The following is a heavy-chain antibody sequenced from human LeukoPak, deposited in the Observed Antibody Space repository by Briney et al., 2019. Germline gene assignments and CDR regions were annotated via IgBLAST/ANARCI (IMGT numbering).Heavy chain of an antibody. CDR3: ARSRARGDFDY. Sequence: APVKVSCKASGGTFSSYAISWVRQAPGQGLEWMGGIIPIFGTANYAQKFQGRVTITADKSTSTAYMELSSLRSEDTAVYYCARSRARGDFDYWGQGTLVTVSS. CDR2: IIPIFGTA. D-gene: IGHD3-10*01. V-gene: IGHV1-69*06. J-gene: IGHJ4*02. CDR1: GGTFSSYA.